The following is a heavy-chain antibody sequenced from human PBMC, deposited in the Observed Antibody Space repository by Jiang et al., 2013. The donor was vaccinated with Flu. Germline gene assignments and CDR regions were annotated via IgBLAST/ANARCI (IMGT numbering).Heavy chain of an antibody. D-gene: IGHD3-22*01. CDR2: IWYDGSNK. Sequence: SLRLSCAASGFTFSSYGMHWVRQAPGKGLEWVAVIWYDGSNKYYADSVKGRFTISRDNSKNTLYLQMNSLRAEDTAVYYCAKGGDSSGYMYYFDYWGQGTLVTVSS. V-gene: IGHV3-33*06. CDR1: GFTFSSYG. J-gene: IGHJ4*02. CDR3: AKGGDSSGYMYYFDY.